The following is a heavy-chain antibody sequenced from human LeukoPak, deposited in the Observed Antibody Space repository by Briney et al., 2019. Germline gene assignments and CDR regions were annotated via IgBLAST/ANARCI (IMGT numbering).Heavy chain of an antibody. CDR2: IYYSGST. D-gene: IGHD3-3*01. CDR3: ARGLASGYPPIPFDY. J-gene: IGHJ4*02. CDR1: GGSISSYY. V-gene: IGHV4-59*12. Sequence: SETLSLTCTVSGGSISSYYWSWIRQPPGKGLEWIGYIYYSGSTNYNPSLKSRVTISVDTSKNQFSLNLSSVTAADTAIYYCARGLASGYPPIPFDYWGQGTQVTVSS.